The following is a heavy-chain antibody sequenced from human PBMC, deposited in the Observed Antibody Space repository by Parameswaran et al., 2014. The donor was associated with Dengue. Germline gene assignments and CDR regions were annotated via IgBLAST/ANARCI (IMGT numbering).Heavy chain of an antibody. D-gene: IGHD2-2*01. CDR3: ARGAGIVVVPGEMDV. Sequence: ASETLSLTCTVSGGSVSSGSYYWSWIRQPPGKGLEWIGYIYYSGSTNYNPSLKSRVTISVDTSKNQFSLKLSSVTAADTAVYYCARGAGIVVVPGEMDVWGQGTTVTVSS. CDR1: GGSVSSGSYY. CDR2: IYYSGST. V-gene: IGHV4-61*01. J-gene: IGHJ6*02.